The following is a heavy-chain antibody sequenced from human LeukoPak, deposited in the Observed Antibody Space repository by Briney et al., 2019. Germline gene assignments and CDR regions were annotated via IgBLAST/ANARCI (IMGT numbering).Heavy chain of an antibody. D-gene: IGHD6-19*01. Sequence: GGSLRLSCAASGFTFSSYDMHWGRQATGKGLEWVSATGTAGDTYYPGSAKGRFTISRENAKHALYLQMNRLRAGDTAVYYCMAVAGQDEDYWGQGTLVTVSS. CDR2: TGTAGDT. V-gene: IGHV3-13*01. CDR1: GFTFSSYD. J-gene: IGHJ4*02. CDR3: MAVAGQDEDY.